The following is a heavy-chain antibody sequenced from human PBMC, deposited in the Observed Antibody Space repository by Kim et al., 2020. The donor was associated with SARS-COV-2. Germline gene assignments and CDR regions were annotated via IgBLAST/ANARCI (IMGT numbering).Heavy chain of an antibody. Sequence: SISRSSWCWLQPPPGKGLEWIGNINSSGSTNSNPSLKSRVTISVDTSKNQFCLKLTSVTAADTAVYYCARGFDYWGQGTLLTVSS. J-gene: IGHJ4*02. CDR2: INSSGST. CDR3: ARGFDY. V-gene: IGHV4-59*08. CDR1: SISRSS.